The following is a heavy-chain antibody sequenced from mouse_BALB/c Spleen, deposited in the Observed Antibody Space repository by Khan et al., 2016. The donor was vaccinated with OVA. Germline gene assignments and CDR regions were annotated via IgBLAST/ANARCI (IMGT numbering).Heavy chain of an antibody. D-gene: IGHD1-1*01. CDR3: ATSYFDEYYFDY. CDR2: ISGDSNTI. CDR1: GFTFSSYG. V-gene: IGHV5-17*02. J-gene: IGHJ2*01. Sequence: EVKLEESGRGLVQPGGSRKLSCAASGFTFSSYGMHWVRQAPERGLEWVAYISGDSNTIYYADTVTGRFTISRDNTRNTLFLQRTSLMAEDTALYYCATSYFDEYYFDYWGPGTTLTVSS.